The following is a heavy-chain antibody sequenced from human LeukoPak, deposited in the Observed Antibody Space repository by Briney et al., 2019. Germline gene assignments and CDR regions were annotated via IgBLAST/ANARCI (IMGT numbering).Heavy chain of an antibody. CDR2: MNPNSGNT. CDR3: ARDIAGATKGGWFDT. Sequence: RASVKVSCKASGYTFTKYDINWVRQATGQGLEWMVGMNPNSGNTGYAQKFQGRVTMTRNTSISTAYMELSSLRSEDTALYYCARDIAGATKGGWFDTWGQGTPVTVSS. CDR1: GYTFTKYD. J-gene: IGHJ5*02. D-gene: IGHD1-26*01. V-gene: IGHV1-8*01.